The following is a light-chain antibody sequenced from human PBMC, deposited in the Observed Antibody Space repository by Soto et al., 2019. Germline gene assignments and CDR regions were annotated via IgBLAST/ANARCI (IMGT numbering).Light chain of an antibody. Sequence: QSALTQPASMSGSPGQSITISCTGSSSDVGSYKYVSWYQQHPGKAPKLIIYEVSNRPSGVSIRFSGSKSANTASLTLSGLQADDEAEYYCASFSNSTFVFGSGTKVTVL. V-gene: IGLV2-14*01. CDR2: EVS. J-gene: IGLJ1*01. CDR3: ASFSNSTFV. CDR1: SSDVGSYKY.